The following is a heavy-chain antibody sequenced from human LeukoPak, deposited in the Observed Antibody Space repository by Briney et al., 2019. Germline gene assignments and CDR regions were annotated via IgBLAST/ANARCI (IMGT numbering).Heavy chain of an antibody. V-gene: IGHV1-3*04. J-gene: IGHJ4*02. D-gene: IGHD5-24*01. CDR2: MNTGNGNT. CDR3: ASVEGDY. CDR1: GYTFTAYP. Sequence: ASVKVSCKASGYTFTAYPLHWVRQAPGQRLEWMGWMNTGNGNTIYSQRFQGRVSITRGTSASTAYMELSSLRSEDTAVYYCASVEGDYWGQGTLVTVSS.